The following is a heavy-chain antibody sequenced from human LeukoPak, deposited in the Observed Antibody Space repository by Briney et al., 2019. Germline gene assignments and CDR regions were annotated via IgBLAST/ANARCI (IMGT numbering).Heavy chain of an antibody. Sequence: SETLSLTCTVSGYSISSGYYWGWIRQPPGKGLEWIGSIYHSGSTYYNPSLKSRVTISVDTSKNQFSLKLSSVTAADTAVYYCAKPDGVVGATEYWGQGTLVTVSS. CDR2: IYHSGST. D-gene: IGHD1-26*01. J-gene: IGHJ4*02. CDR1: GYSISSGYY. CDR3: AKPDGVVGATEY. V-gene: IGHV4-38-2*02.